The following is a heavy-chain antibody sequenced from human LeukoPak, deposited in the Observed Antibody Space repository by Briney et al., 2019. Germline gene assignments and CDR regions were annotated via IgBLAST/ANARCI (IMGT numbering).Heavy chain of an antibody. CDR2: IYSGGST. D-gene: IGHD1-26*01. CDR3: ARESGSYGLDY. J-gene: IGHJ4*02. Sequence: PGGSLRLSCAASGFTVSTNYMSWVRQAPGKGLEWVSVIYSGGSTYYADSVKGRFTISRDNSKNTLHLQMNSLRAEDTAVYYCARESGSYGLDYWGQGTLVTVSS. V-gene: IGHV3-53*01. CDR1: GFTVSTNY.